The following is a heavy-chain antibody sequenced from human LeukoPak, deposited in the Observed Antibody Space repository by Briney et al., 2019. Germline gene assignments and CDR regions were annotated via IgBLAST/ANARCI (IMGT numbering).Heavy chain of an antibody. CDR3: AREPSDYGDYLEDAFDI. Sequence: SETLSLTCTVSGGSISNYYWSWIRQPPGKGLEWIGYIYYSGSTNYNPSLKSRITISVDTSNNRFSLNLRSVTAADTAVYYCAREPSDYGDYLEDAFDIWGQGTMVTVSS. CDR1: GGSISNYY. J-gene: IGHJ3*02. V-gene: IGHV4-59*12. D-gene: IGHD4-17*01. CDR2: IYYSGST.